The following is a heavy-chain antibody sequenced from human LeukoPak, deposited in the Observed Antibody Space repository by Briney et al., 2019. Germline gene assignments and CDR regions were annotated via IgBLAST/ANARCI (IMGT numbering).Heavy chain of an antibody. CDR1: GYSFTSYW. V-gene: IGHV5-51*01. CDR2: IYPGDSDT. J-gene: IGHJ6*03. D-gene: IGHD6-19*01. Sequence: GESLKISCKGSGYSFTSYWIGWVRQMPGKGLEWMRIIYPGDSDTRYSPSFQGQVTISADKSISTAYLQWSSLKASDTAMYYGARHLPIIAVAGTDYMDVWGKGTTVTVSS. CDR3: ARHLPIIAVAGTDYMDV.